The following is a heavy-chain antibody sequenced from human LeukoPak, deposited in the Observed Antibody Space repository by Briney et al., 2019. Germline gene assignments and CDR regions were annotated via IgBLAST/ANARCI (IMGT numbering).Heavy chain of an antibody. CDR3: ARSRGYSYGYHFDY. CDR2: IGTAGDT. V-gene: IGHV3-13*01. Sequence: PGGSLRLSCAASGFTFSSYDMHWVRQATGKGLEWVSAIGTAGDTYYPGTVKGRFTISRDNSKNTLYLQMNSLRAEDTAVYYCARSRGYSYGYHFDYWGQGTLVTVSS. CDR1: GFTFSSYD. J-gene: IGHJ4*02. D-gene: IGHD5-18*01.